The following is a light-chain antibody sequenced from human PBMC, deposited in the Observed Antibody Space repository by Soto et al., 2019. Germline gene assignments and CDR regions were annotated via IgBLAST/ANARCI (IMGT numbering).Light chain of an antibody. J-gene: IGKJ2*03. Sequence: EIVMTQSPATLSVSPGERATLSCRASQSVSSNLAWYQQKPGQAPRLLIYGASTRGTGIPARFSGSGSGTEFTLTISSLQSEDFAVYYCQQYNNWPPGDSFGQGTKLEIK. CDR2: GAS. CDR3: QQYNNWPPGDS. CDR1: QSVSSN. V-gene: IGKV3-15*01.